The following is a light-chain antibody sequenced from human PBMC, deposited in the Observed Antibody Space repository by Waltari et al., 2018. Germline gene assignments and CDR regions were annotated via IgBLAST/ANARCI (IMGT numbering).Light chain of an antibody. CDR3: QQYYSSPPLT. CDR2: AAS. J-gene: IGKJ4*01. V-gene: IGKV1-NL1*01. CDR1: QAIGNS. Sequence: DIQMTQSPSSLSASVGDRVTIPCRASQAIGNSLAWYQQRPGKAPKLLRYAASRLEGGVPSRFSGSGSGTQYTLTISSLQPEDFATYYCQQYYSSPPLTFGGGTRVEIK.